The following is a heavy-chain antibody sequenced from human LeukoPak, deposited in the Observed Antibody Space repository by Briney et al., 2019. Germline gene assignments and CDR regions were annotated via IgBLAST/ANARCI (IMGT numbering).Heavy chain of an antibody. Sequence: GGSLGLSCAASGFTVSSNYMSWVRQAPGKGLEWVSHISSSGSTKYYADSVKGRFTISRDNSKNTLYLQMNSLRAEDTAVYYCARDGGYSSGWSVFDYWGQGTLVTVSS. J-gene: IGHJ4*02. V-gene: IGHV3-48*01. CDR2: ISSSGSTK. CDR1: GFTVSSNY. CDR3: ARDGGYSSGWSVFDY. D-gene: IGHD6-19*01.